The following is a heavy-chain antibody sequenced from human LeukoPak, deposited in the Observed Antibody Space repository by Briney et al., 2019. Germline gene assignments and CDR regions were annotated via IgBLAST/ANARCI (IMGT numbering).Heavy chain of an antibody. V-gene: IGHV3-21*01. D-gene: IGHD5-18*01. CDR3: ARDRVEVDTAMIFDY. CDR2: ISSSSSYI. J-gene: IGHJ4*02. Sequence: GGSLRLSCAASGFTFSSYSMNWVRQAPGKGLEWVSSISSSSSYIYYADSVKGRFTISRDNAKNSLYLQMNSLRAEDTAVYYCARDRVEVDTAMIFDYWGQGTLVTVSS. CDR1: GFTFSSYS.